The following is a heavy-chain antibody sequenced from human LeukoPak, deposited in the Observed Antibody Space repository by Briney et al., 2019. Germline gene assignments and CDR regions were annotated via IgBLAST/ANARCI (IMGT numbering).Heavy chain of an antibody. CDR1: GDSFTSYA. J-gene: IGHJ1*01. CDR3: AREHYYDSSGYLEYFQH. CDR2: INTNTGNP. V-gene: IGHV7-4-1*02. D-gene: IGHD3-22*01. Sequence: VASVKVSCKASGDSFTSYAMNWVRQAPGEGLEWMGWINTNTGNPTYAQGFTGRFVFSLDTSVSTAYLQISSLKAEDTAVYYCAREHYYDSSGYLEYFQHWGQGTLVTVSS.